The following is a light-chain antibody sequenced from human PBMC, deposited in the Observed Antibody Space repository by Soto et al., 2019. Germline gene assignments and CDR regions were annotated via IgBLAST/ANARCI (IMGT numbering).Light chain of an antibody. CDR3: QQYGSSGT. Sequence: DIQMTQSPSSLSASVGDRVTITFRASQGITKSLVWFQQKPGKVPKRLIYAASSLQSGVPSRFSGSGSGTDFTLTISRLEPEDFAVYYCQQYGSSGTFGQGTKVDI. J-gene: IGKJ1*01. CDR2: AAS. CDR1: QGITKS. V-gene: IGKV1-16*01.